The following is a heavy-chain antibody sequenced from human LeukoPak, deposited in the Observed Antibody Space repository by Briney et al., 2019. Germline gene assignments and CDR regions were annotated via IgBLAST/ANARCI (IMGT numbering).Heavy chain of an antibody. V-gene: IGHV3-64*01. J-gene: IGHJ4*02. D-gene: IGHD3-9*01. CDR2: ISSNGGST. CDR3: ARGEYYDILTGYYWVY. CDR1: GFTFSSYA. Sequence: GGSLRLSCAASGFTFSSYAMHWVRQAPGKGLEYVSAISSNGGSTYYASSVKGRFTISRDNSKNTLYLQMGSLRAEDMAVYYCARGEYYDILTGYYWVYWGQGTLVTVSS.